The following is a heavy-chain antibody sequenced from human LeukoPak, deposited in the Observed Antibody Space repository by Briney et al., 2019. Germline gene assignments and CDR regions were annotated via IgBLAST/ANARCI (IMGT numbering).Heavy chain of an antibody. V-gene: IGHV4-4*07. CDR1: GGSISSYY. Sequence: SETLSLTCTVSGGSISSYYWSWIRQPAGKGLEWIGRIYTSGSNNYNPSLKSRVTMSVDTSKNQFSLKLSSVTAADTAMYYCAREVADYGGYYYYHYMDVWGKGTTVTISS. CDR3: AREVADYGGYYYYHYMDV. J-gene: IGHJ6*03. D-gene: IGHD4-23*01. CDR2: IYTSGSN.